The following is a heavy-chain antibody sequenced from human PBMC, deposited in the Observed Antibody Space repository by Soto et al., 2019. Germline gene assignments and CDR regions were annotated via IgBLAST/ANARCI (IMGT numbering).Heavy chain of an antibody. CDR2: IYTSGST. Sequence: PSETLSLTCTVSGVSISSYYWSWILRPAGKGLEWIGRIYTSGSTNYNPSLKSRVTMSVDTSKNQFSLKLSSVTAADTAVYYCARDSPGLELRKAGKFDYWGQGTLVIV. V-gene: IGHV4-4*07. CDR1: GVSISSYY. J-gene: IGHJ4*02. D-gene: IGHD1-7*01. CDR3: ARDSPGLELRKAGKFDY.